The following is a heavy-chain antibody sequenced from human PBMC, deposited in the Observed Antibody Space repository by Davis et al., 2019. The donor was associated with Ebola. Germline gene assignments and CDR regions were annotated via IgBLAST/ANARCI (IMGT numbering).Heavy chain of an antibody. CDR1: GGSLRGYY. CDR2: INHIGRT. J-gene: IGHJ5*02. Sequence: SQTLSLTCAVYGGSLRGYYWSWIRQPPGKGLEWMGEINHIGRTNYNPSLKSRVTMSVDTSKNHFSLNVSSVTAADTAVYYFARRSFWSGYRDTNWFDPWGQGTLVSVSS. V-gene: IGHV4-34*01. D-gene: IGHD3-3*01. CDR3: ARRSFWSGYRDTNWFDP.